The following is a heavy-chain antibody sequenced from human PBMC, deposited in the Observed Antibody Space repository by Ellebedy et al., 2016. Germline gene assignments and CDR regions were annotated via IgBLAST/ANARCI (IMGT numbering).Heavy chain of an antibody. CDR3: AKWNGGWYAFEV. CDR1: GGSVSSDY. D-gene: IGHD6-19*01. J-gene: IGHJ3*01. CDR2: VFHTGTT. V-gene: IGHV4-59*02. Sequence: SETLSLTCNVFGGSVSSDYWNWIRRPPGKGLEWIGYVFHTGTTNYNPSLKSRVTMSVDTSKSQFSLRLTSMTAADTAVYYCAKWNGGWYAFEVWGQGTMVTVSS.